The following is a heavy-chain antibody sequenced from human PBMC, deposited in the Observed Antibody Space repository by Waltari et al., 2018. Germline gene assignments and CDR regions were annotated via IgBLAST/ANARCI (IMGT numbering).Heavy chain of an antibody. CDR3: AKSDRFGGVVVGFDY. V-gene: IGHV3-23*04. CDR1: GFTFSNYA. D-gene: IGHD3-16*02. J-gene: IGHJ4*02. Sequence: EVQLVESGGGLVQPGGSLRLSCAASGFTFSNYAMSWGPQAPGKGLGGVSAIVGMGGNTNYAVSVKGRFAISRDNSKNTVYLQMNSLRAEDTAVYYCAKSDRFGGVVVGFDYWGQGTLVTVSS. CDR2: IVGMGGNT.